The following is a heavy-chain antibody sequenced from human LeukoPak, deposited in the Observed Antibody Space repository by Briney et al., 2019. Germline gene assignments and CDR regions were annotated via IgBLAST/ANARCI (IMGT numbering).Heavy chain of an antibody. V-gene: IGHV1-2*02. D-gene: IGHD3-10*01. J-gene: IGHJ5*02. CDR1: GYTFTVYY. Sequence: EASVKVSCKASGYTFTVYYMHWVRHAPRQGREWMGWINTNSGGTNYAQKCQGRVNMTRDTSISTAYMELSRLRSDDTAVYYCARLAKNYGSGSGWFDPWGQGTLVTVSS. CDR3: ARLAKNYGSGSGWFDP. CDR2: INTNSGGT.